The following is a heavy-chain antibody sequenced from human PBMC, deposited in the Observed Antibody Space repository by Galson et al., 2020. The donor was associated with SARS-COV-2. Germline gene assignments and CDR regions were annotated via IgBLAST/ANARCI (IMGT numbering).Heavy chain of an antibody. CDR3: ARDWGYSGSYEGDY. Sequence: QLGESLKISCAASGFTFSSYGMHWVRQAPGKGLEWVAVIWYDGITKYYADSVKGRFTISRDNSKNTLYLQMNSLRAEDTAVYYCARDWGYSGSYEGDYWGQGTLVTVSS. CDR1: GFTFSSYG. J-gene: IGHJ4*02. CDR2: IWYDGITK. D-gene: IGHD1-26*01. V-gene: IGHV3-33*01.